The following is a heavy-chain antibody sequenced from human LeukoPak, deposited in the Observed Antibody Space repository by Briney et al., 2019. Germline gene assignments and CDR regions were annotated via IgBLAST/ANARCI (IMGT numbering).Heavy chain of an antibody. J-gene: IGHJ6*03. CDR3: ARGGYYYGSGSYYHYMDV. CDR1: RFTFSSYG. Sequence: PGGSLRLSCAASRFTFSSYGMSWVRQAPGKGLEWVSGISGSGGSTYYADSAKGRFTISRDNSKNSLYLQMNSLRAEDTAVYYCARGGYYYGSGSYYHYMDVWGKGTTVTISS. CDR2: ISGSGGST. V-gene: IGHV3-23*01. D-gene: IGHD3-10*01.